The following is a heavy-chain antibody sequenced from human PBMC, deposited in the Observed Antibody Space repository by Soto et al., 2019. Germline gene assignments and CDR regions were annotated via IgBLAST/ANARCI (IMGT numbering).Heavy chain of an antibody. J-gene: IGHJ4*02. CDR2: IIPIFGTA. Sequence: SVKVSCKASGGTFSSYAISWVRQAPGQGLEWMGGIIPIFGTANYAQKFQGRVTITADESTSTAYMELSSLRSEDTAVYYCASDSYCGGDCYISNSGIDYWGQGTLVTVSS. CDR3: ASDSYCGGDCYISNSGIDY. V-gene: IGHV1-69*13. CDR1: GGTFSSYA. D-gene: IGHD2-21*02.